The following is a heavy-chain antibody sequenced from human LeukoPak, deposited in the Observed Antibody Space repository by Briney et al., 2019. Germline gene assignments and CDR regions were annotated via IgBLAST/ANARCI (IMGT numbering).Heavy chain of an antibody. CDR2: IYHSGST. CDR1: GGSISSSNW. CDR3: ARTVVAATNYFDY. V-gene: IGHV4-4*02. D-gene: IGHD2-15*01. J-gene: IGHJ4*02. Sequence: KTSETLSLTCAVSGGSISSSNWWSWVRQPPGKGLEWIGEIYHSGSTNYNPSLKSRVTISVDTSKNQFSLKLSSVTAADTAVYYCARTVVAATNYFDYWGQGTLVTVSS.